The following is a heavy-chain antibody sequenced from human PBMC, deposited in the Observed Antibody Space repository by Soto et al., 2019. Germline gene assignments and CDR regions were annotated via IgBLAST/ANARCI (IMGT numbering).Heavy chain of an antibody. Sequence: QVQLVQSGAEVKKPGASVKVSCKASGYTFTSHEISWVRQAAGQGLEWMGWMNPYTGNTGYAQNFQGRVTMTRNTSVSTASMELSSLTSEDTAVYFCVRGPDNQFSGMTELTYWGQGTLVTVSS. J-gene: IGHJ4*02. D-gene: IGHD3-10*01. CDR1: GYTFTSHE. CDR2: MNPYTGNT. V-gene: IGHV1-8*01. CDR3: VRGPDNQFSGMTELTY.